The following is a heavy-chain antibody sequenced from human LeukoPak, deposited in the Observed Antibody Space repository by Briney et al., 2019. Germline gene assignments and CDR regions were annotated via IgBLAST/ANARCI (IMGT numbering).Heavy chain of an antibody. Sequence: TASETLSLTCTVSGYSISSGYYWGWIRQPPGQGLEWIGNIFYSGSTYYSPSLKSRVTISLDTSRNQFSLKLNSVTAADTAVYYCAKSNGYGLVDIWGQGTMVTVSS. CDR1: GYSISSGYY. D-gene: IGHD3-10*01. J-gene: IGHJ3*02. CDR3: AKSNGYGLVDI. CDR2: IFYSGST. V-gene: IGHV4-38-2*02.